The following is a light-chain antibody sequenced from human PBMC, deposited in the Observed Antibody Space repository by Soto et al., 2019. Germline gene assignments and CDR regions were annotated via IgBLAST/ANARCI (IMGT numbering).Light chain of an antibody. CDR1: QSVSGN. V-gene: IGKV3-15*01. CDR3: QQYDSWPL. CDR2: GTY. J-gene: IGKJ5*01. Sequence: EIVMTQSPATLSVSPGERVTLSCRASQSVSGNLAWYQQKPGQAPRLLIYGTYTRAAGIPARFSGTVSGTEFTLTISSXQSEDFAVYYCQQYDSWPLFGQGTRLEIX.